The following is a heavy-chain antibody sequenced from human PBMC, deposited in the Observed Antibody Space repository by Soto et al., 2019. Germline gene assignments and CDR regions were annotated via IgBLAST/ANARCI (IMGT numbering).Heavy chain of an antibody. Sequence: SETLSLTCAVSGGSISSGGYSWSWIRQPPGKGLEWIGYIYHSGSTYYNPSLKSRVTISVDRSKNQFSLKLSSVTAADTAVYYCAREDTSIAYLGSFDYWGQGTLVTVSS. CDR1: GGSISSGGYS. V-gene: IGHV4-30-2*01. CDR3: AREDTSIAYLGSFDY. D-gene: IGHD6-6*01. CDR2: IYHSGST. J-gene: IGHJ4*02.